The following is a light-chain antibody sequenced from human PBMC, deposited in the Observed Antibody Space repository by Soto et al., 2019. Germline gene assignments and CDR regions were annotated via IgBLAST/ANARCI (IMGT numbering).Light chain of an antibody. CDR1: QSVSNF. CDR2: DAS. V-gene: IGKV3-11*01. Sequence: EIVLTQSPATLSLSPGERATLSCRASQSVSNFLAWYQQKPGQAPRVIIYDASTRATGIPARFSGSGSGTDFTLTISSLEPEDFAFYYCQQRSYWPGTFGHGTKLEIK. CDR3: QQRSYWPGT. J-gene: IGKJ2*01.